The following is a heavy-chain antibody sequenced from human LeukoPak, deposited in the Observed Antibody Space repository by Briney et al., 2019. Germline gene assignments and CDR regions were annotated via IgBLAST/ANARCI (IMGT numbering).Heavy chain of an antibody. Sequence: SQTLSLTCTVSGGSISSGGYYWSWIRQHPGKGLEWIGYIYYSGSTYYNPSLKSRVTISVDTSKNQFSLKLSSVTAADTAVYYCARASIVVVIGQYNWFDPWAREPWSPSPQ. V-gene: IGHV4-31*03. CDR3: ARASIVVVIGQYNWFDP. CDR2: IYYSGST. D-gene: IGHD3-22*01. J-gene: IGHJ5*02. CDR1: GGSISSGGYY.